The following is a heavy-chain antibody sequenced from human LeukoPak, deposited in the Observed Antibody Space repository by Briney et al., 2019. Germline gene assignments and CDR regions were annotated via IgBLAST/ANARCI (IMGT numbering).Heavy chain of an antibody. J-gene: IGHJ4*02. D-gene: IGHD3-10*01. CDR1: GGSISSYY. V-gene: IGHV4-59*01. Sequence: SETLSLTCTVSGGSISSYYWSWIRQPPGKGLEWIGYIYYSGGTNYNPSLKSRVTISVDTSKNQFSLKLSSVTAADTAVYYCARAAMVRGVIPGGLSWGQGTLVTVSS. CDR3: ARAAMVRGVIPGGLS. CDR2: IYYSGGT.